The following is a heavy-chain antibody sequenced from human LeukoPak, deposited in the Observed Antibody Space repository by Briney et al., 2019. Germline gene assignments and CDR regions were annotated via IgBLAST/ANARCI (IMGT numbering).Heavy chain of an antibody. D-gene: IGHD3-22*01. Sequence: TTSETLSLTCTVSGGSISSSSYYWGWIRQPPGKGLEWIGSIYYSGSTYYNPSLKSRVTISVDTSKNQFSLKLSSVTAADTAVYYCARTPLGYDSSGLDYWGQGTLVTVSS. J-gene: IGHJ4*02. CDR1: GGSISSSSYY. CDR3: ARTPLGYDSSGLDY. V-gene: IGHV4-39*07. CDR2: IYYSGST.